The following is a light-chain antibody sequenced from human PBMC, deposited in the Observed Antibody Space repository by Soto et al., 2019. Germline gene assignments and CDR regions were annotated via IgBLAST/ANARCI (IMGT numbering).Light chain of an antibody. CDR1: QSFSSY. V-gene: IGKV3-20*01. CDR2: GAS. CDR3: QQYGSSGT. J-gene: IGKJ1*01. Sequence: IALTQSPVTLSVSPGARATLSCRASQSFSSYLAWYQQKPGQAPRLLIYGASNRATGIPDRFSGSGSGTDFTLTISRLEPEDFAVYYCQQYGSSGTFGQGTKVDI.